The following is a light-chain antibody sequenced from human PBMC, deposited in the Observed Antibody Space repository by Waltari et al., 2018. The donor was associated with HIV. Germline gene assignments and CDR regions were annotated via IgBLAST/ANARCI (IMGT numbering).Light chain of an antibody. CDR3: CSYAGSSTYWV. Sequence: QSALTQPASVSGSPGQSITISCIGSSSDIGAYNFVSWYQQRPGKAPKLMIYEVSYRPSGSSNRFSGSKSGITASLTISGLQAEDEADYYCCSYAGSSTYWVFGGGTKLTVL. CDR2: EVS. CDR1: SSDIGAYNF. J-gene: IGLJ3*02. V-gene: IGLV2-23*02.